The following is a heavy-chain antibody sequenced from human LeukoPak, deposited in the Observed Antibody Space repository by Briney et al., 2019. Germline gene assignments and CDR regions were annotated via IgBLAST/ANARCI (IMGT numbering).Heavy chain of an antibody. CDR2: IYYSGST. D-gene: IGHD3-10*01. CDR3: ANYAVRGVNY. J-gene: IGHJ4*02. V-gene: IGHV4-39*07. CDR1: GGSISSSSYY. Sequence: SETLSLTCTVSGGSISSSSYYWGWIRQPPGKGLEWIGSIYYSGSTYYNPSLKSRVTISVDTSKNQFSLKLSSVTAADTAVYYCANYAVRGVNYWGQGTLVTVSS.